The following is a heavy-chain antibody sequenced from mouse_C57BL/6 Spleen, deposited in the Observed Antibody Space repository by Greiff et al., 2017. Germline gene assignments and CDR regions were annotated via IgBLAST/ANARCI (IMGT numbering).Heavy chain of an antibody. V-gene: IGHV1-55*01. Sequence: QVQLQQPGAELVKPGASVTMSCKASGYTFTSYWIPWVKQRPGQGLEWIGDIYPGSGSTNYNEKFKSKATLTVDTSSRTAYVQLSSLTSEDSAVYYCARGTGTHFYYYAMDYWGQATSVTVSS. CDR2: IYPGSGST. CDR1: GYTFTSYW. CDR3: ARGTGTHFYYYAMDY. J-gene: IGHJ4*01. D-gene: IGHD4-1*01.